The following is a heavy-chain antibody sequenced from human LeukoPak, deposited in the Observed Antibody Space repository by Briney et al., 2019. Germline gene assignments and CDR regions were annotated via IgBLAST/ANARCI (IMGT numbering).Heavy chain of an antibody. Sequence: GGSLRLSCAASGFTFSSYAMHWARQAPGKGLEWVAVISYDGSNKYHADSVKGRFTISRDNSKNTLYLQMNSLRAEDTAVYYCARDPSYYYFDYWGQGTLVTVSS. D-gene: IGHD1-26*01. CDR3: ARDPSYYYFDY. CDR2: ISYDGSNK. V-gene: IGHV3-30-3*01. J-gene: IGHJ4*02. CDR1: GFTFSSYA.